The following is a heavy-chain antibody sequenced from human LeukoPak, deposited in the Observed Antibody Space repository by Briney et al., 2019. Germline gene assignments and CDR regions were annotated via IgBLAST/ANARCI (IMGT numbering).Heavy chain of an antibody. CDR2: IDKEGSAA. V-gene: IGHV3-74*01. D-gene: IGHD1-26*01. CDR1: GFIFTNYC. Sequence: GGSLRLSCVSSGFIFTNYCMNWVRQVPGKGPVWVGRIDKEGSAAFYPEFGKGRSTTASATVNKIVYMQMDSMAAEVTAVYHCARGGYSGSYYRFDWGQGTLVTVSS. CDR3: ARGGYSGSYYRFD. J-gene: IGHJ4*02.